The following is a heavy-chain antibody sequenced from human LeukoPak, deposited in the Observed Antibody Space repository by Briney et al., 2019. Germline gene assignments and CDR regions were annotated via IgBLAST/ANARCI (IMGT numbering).Heavy chain of an antibody. J-gene: IGHJ3*02. D-gene: IGHD3-9*01. CDR1: GFTFSSYA. CDR3: AKEIFCTQTTCQGNDAFHI. CDR2: IRGSGGDT. Sequence: GGSLRLSCAASGFTFSSYAMAWFRQAPGKGLEWVSSIRGSGGDTFYADSVKGRFTVSRDNSKNTVYLQMSSLKAEDTAIYYCAKEIFCTQTTCQGNDAFHIWGQGTVVTVSS. V-gene: IGHV3-23*01.